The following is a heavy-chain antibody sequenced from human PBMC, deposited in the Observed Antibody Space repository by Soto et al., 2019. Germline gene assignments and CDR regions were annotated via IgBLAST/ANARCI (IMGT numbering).Heavy chain of an antibody. CDR3: AKDLGYCSSTSCLGPCWFDP. CDR1: GFTFSSYG. J-gene: IGHJ5*02. D-gene: IGHD2-2*01. V-gene: IGHV3-30*18. CDR2: ISYDGSNK. Sequence: QVQLVESGGGVVQPGRSLRLSCAASGFTFSSYGMHWVRQAPGKGLEWVAVISYDGSNKYYADSVKGRFTISRDNSKNTLSLQMNSLRAEDTAVYYCAKDLGYCSSTSCLGPCWFDPWGQGTLVTVSS.